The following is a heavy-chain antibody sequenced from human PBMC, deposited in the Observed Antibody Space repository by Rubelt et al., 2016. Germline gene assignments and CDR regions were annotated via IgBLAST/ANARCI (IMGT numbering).Heavy chain of an antibody. D-gene: IGHD3-3*01. J-gene: IGHJ4*02. CDR3: ARGPTWSVYPDY. V-gene: IGHV4-61*01. CDR1: GGSFSSGSYF. CDR2: IYSSGST. Sequence: QLQLQESGPGLVKPSETLSLTCTVSGGSFSSGSYFWNWIRQPPGKGLEWIGYIYSSGSTNYNPSLQSRVTISVDTSKNQFPLRLTAVTAADTAVYYGARGPTWSVYPDYWGQGTLVTISS.